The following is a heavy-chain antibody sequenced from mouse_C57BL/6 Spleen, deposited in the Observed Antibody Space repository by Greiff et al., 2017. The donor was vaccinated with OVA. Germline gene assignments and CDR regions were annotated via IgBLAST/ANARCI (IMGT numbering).Heavy chain of an antibody. CDR3: ARNGYYGSRHWYFDV. J-gene: IGHJ1*03. Sequence: VKLMESGPGLVQPSQSLSITCTVSGFSLTSYGVHWVRQSPGKGLEWLGVIWSGGSTDYNAAFISRLSISKDNSKSQVFFKMNSLQADDTAIYYCARNGYYGSRHWYFDVWGTGTTVTVSS. D-gene: IGHD1-1*01. V-gene: IGHV2-2*01. CDR1: GFSLTSYG. CDR2: IWSGGST.